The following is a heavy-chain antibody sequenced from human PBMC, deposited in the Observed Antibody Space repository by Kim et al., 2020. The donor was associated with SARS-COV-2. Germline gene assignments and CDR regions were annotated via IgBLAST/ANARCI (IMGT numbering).Heavy chain of an antibody. CDR2: ISWNSGSI. J-gene: IGHJ4*02. V-gene: IGHV3-9*01. Sequence: GGSLRLSCAASGFTFDDYAMHWVRQAPGKGLEWVSGISWNSGSIGYADSVKGRFTISRDNAKNSLYLQMNSLRAEDTALYYCAKVRYSSSWYLGRGFDYWGQGTLVTVSS. CDR1: GFTFDDYA. D-gene: IGHD6-13*01. CDR3: AKVRYSSSWYLGRGFDY.